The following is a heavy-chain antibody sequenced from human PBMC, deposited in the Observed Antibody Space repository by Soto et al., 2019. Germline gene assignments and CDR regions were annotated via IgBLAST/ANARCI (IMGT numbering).Heavy chain of an antibody. J-gene: IGHJ4*02. CDR3: ARTYSSSWRLVDY. CDR1: GDVCSGGHY. CDR2: IYYSGST. D-gene: IGHD6-13*01. V-gene: IGHV4-61*08. Sequence: SETLCLTCTVAGDVCSGGHYWSWIRQPPGKGLEWIGYIYYSGSTNYNPSLKSRVTISADTSKNQFSLKLSSVTAADTAVYYCARTYSSSWRLVDYWGQGTLVTVS.